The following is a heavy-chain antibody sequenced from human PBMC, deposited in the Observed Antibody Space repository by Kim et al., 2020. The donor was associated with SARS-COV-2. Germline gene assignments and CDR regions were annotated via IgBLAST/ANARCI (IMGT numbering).Heavy chain of an antibody. V-gene: IGHV4-4*07. D-gene: IGHD6-19*01. Sequence: SETLSLTCTVSGGSISSYYWSWIRQPAGKGLEWIGRIYTSGSTNYNPSLKSRVTMSVDTSMNQFSLKLSSVTAADTAVYYCASTAGTNVLDDAFDIWGQGTMVTVSS. CDR1: GGSISSYY. CDR2: IYTSGST. J-gene: IGHJ3*02. CDR3: ASTAGTNVLDDAFDI.